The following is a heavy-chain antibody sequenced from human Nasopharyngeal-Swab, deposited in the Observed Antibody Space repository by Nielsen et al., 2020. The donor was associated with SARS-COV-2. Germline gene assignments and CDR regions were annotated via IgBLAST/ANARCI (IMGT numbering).Heavy chain of an antibody. CDR2: IYYSGST. V-gene: IGHV4-59*01. CDR1: GGSISSYY. CDR3: ARGYGRGYFDY. J-gene: IGHJ4*02. Sequence: GSLRLSCTVSGGSISSYYWSWIRQPPGKGLEWIGYIYYSGSTNYNPSLKSRVTISVDTSKNQFSLKLSSVTAADTAVYYCARGYGRGYFDYCGQGTLVTVSS. D-gene: IGHD5-18*01.